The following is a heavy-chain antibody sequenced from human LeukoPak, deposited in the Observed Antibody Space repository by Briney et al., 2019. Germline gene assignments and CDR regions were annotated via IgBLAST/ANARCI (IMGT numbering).Heavy chain of an antibody. CDR2: ISAYNGNT. CDR3: ARDYAEQLVPPFDY. V-gene: IGHV1-18*01. J-gene: IGHJ4*02. CDR1: GYTFTSYG. Sequence: SSVKVSCKASGYTFTSYGISWVRQAPGQGLESMGWISAYNGNTNYAQKLQGRVTMTTDTSTSTAYMELRSLRSDDTAVYYCARDYAEQLVPPFDYWGQGNLVTVSS. D-gene: IGHD6-13*01.